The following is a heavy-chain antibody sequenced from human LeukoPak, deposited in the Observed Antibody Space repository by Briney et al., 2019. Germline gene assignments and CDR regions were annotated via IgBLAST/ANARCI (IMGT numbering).Heavy chain of an antibody. CDR1: GFTFSSYG. CDR3: ARDERFLEWLFDY. J-gene: IGHJ4*02. D-gene: IGHD3-3*01. Sequence: GGSLRLSCAASGFTFSSYGMHWVRQAPGKGLEWVSYISSSSSTIYYADSVKGRFTISRDNAKNSLYLQMNSLRAEDTAVYYCARDERFLEWLFDYWGQGTLVTVSS. CDR2: ISSSSSTI. V-gene: IGHV3-48*01.